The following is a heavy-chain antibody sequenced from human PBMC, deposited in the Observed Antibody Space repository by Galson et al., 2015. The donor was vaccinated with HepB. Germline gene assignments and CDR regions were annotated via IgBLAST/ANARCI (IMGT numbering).Heavy chain of an antibody. CDR3: ARGYDFWDY. V-gene: IGHV3-48*01. J-gene: IGHJ4*02. D-gene: IGHD3-3*01. CDR1: GFTFSSYW. Sequence: SLRLSCAASGFTFSSYWMYWVRHAPGKGLECVSSVISGSSATYYADSVGGRFTISRDNAKDSLYLQMDSLRADDTAVYYCARGYDFWDYWGQGTLVTVSS. CDR2: VISGSSAT.